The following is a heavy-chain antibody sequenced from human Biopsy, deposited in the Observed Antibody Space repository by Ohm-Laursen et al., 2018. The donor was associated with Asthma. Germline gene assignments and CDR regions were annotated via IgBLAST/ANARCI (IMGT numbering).Heavy chain of an antibody. CDR1: GFAVSRDY. CDR2: IYSGGTS. D-gene: IGHD6-19*01. J-gene: IGHJ4*02. Sequence: SLRHSCAASGFAVSRDYMFWVRQAPGKGLEWVSVIYSGGTSHTADSVRGRFTISRDYSKNTLYLQMHSLRVEDTAVYYCARGDSSGWSHYYFDYWGQGTLVTVSS. CDR3: ARGDSSGWSHYYFDY. V-gene: IGHV3-53*01.